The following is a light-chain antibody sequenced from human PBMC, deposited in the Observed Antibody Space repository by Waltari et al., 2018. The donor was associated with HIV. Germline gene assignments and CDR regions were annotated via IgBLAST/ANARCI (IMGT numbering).Light chain of an antibody. Sequence: EIVMTQSPATLSGSPGERATLSCRASQSFSSDLAWYQHKPGQAPRLLIYGVSTRATGIPARFSGSGSGTEFTLTISSLQSEDFAVYYCQQYNNWPLSFGQGTKLEIK. CDR3: QQYNNWPLS. V-gene: IGKV3-15*01. J-gene: IGKJ2*01. CDR2: GVS. CDR1: QSFSSD.